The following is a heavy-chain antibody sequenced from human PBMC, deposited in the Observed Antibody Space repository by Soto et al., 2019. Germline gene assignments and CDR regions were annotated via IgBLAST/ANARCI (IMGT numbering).Heavy chain of an antibody. D-gene: IGHD3-10*01. Sequence: QVQLVESGGGVVQPGRSLRLSCAASGLTFSSYGMHWVRQAPGKGLEWVAVISYDGSYKYYADSVKGRFTISRDNSKNTLYLEMTSLRAEDTGVYYCAKWGTGAFDIWGQGTMVTVSS. CDR2: ISYDGSYK. CDR1: GLTFSSYG. CDR3: AKWGTGAFDI. J-gene: IGHJ3*02. V-gene: IGHV3-30*18.